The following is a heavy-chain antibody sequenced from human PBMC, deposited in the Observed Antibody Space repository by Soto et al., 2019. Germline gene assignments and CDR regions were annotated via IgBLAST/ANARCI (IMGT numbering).Heavy chain of an antibody. J-gene: IGHJ4*02. D-gene: IGHD6-13*01. CDR1: GFTFSSYG. CDR3: AKAGSYSSSWQDDFDY. Sequence: GGSLRLSCAASGFTFSSYGMHWVRQAPGKGLEWVAVISYDGSNKYHADSVKGRFTISRDNSKNTLYLQMNSLRAEDTAVYYCAKAGSYSSSWQDDFDYWGQGTLVTVSS. CDR2: ISYDGSNK. V-gene: IGHV3-30*18.